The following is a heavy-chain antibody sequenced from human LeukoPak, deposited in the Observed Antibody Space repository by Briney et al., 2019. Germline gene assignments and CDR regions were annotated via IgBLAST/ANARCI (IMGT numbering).Heavy chain of an antibody. CDR3: ARDLAVTTPWDFQH. CDR1: GATFSSFA. D-gene: IGHD4-17*01. V-gene: IGHV1-69*05. Sequence: GPSVKSPCKASGATFSSFAITWVGRAPGQGLKWLGGIIPIFGTANYAQKFQGRVTMTRDTSISTAYMELSRLRSDDTAVYYCARDLAVTTPWDFQHWGQGTLVTVSS. CDR2: IIPIFGTA. J-gene: IGHJ1*01.